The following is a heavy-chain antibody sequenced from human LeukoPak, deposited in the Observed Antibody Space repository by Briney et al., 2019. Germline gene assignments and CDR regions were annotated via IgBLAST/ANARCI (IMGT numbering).Heavy chain of an antibody. CDR2: INSDGSST. J-gene: IGHJ3*02. V-gene: IGHV3-74*01. CDR1: GFTFSSYW. Sequence: PGGSLRLSCAASGFTFSSYWVHWVRQAPGKGLVWVSPINSDGSSTSYADSVKGRFTISRDNAKNTLSLQMNSLRAEDTAVYYCARAGGSNAFDIWGQGTMVIVSS. CDR3: ARAGGSNAFDI. D-gene: IGHD1-26*01.